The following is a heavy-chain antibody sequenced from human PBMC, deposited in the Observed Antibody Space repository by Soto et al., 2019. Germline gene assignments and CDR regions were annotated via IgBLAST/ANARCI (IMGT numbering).Heavy chain of an antibody. J-gene: IGHJ5*02. V-gene: IGHV4-34*01. Sequence: SETLSLTCALYGGSFSGYYWSWIRQAPGKGLEWIGEINHSGSNNYNPSLKSRVTISVDTSKNQFSLKLSSVTAADTAVYYCARGYSNPINWFDPWGQGTLVT. CDR3: ARGYSNPINWFDP. CDR2: INHSGSN. CDR1: GGSFSGYY. D-gene: IGHD4-4*01.